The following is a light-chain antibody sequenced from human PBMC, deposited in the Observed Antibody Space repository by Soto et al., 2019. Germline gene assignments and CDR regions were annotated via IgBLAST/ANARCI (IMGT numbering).Light chain of an antibody. V-gene: IGKV3-15*01. CDR2: AAA. J-gene: IGKJ1*01. Sequence: EIVMTQSPAALFVSLGERVTLSCRASQSVGKNFAWYQQRPGQGPRLLIFAAADRATDIPVRFSGSGSGTDFALTISSLRSEDSALYYCQQYKNWPPWTFGRGTKVEI. CDR1: QSVGKN. CDR3: QQYKNWPPWT.